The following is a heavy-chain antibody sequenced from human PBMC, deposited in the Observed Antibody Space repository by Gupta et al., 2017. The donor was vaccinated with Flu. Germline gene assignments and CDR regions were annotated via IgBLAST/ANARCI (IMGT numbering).Heavy chain of an antibody. Sequence: EVQLVESGGGLVQPGGSPRTACAVSGFSFSDHYMDWVRQAPEKGLEWVARVRKKVNSDTTEYAASVKGRFTISRDDAKKSLFLQMASLKTEDTAVYYCARVAVVVPAAMDYWGQGTLVTVSS. CDR1: GFSFSDHY. V-gene: IGHV3-72*01. D-gene: IGHD2-2*01. CDR2: VRKKVNSDTT. J-gene: IGHJ4*02. CDR3: ARVAVVVPAAMDY.